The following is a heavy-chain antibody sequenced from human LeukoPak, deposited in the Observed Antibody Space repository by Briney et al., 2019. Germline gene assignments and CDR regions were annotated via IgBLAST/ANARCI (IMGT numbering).Heavy chain of an antibody. CDR2: IDNRGST. Sequence: PSETLSLTCTVSGRSLSFYFWHWIRQPPGEGLDWIGEIDNRGSTRYKPSLRSRGIISIDTSGNHFSLKLTSVTAADTAVYFCARDSDSGFQWGHGMLVTVSS. CDR1: GRSLSFYF. CDR3: ARDSDSGFQ. D-gene: IGHD3-16*01. J-gene: IGHJ4*01. V-gene: IGHV4-34*01.